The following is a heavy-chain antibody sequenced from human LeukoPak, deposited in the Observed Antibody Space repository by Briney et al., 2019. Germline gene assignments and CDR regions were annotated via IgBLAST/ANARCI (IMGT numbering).Heavy chain of an antibody. V-gene: IGHV3-53*01. CDR1: GFTVSSNY. CDR2: IYSGGST. J-gene: IGHJ4*02. Sequence: GGSLRLSCAASGFTVSSNYMSWVRQAPGKGLEWVSVIYSGGSTYYADSVKGRFTISRDNSKNTLYLQMNSLRAEDTAVYYCARVNSSSWYYFDYWGQGTLVTVSS. CDR3: ARVNSSSWYYFDY. D-gene: IGHD6-13*01.